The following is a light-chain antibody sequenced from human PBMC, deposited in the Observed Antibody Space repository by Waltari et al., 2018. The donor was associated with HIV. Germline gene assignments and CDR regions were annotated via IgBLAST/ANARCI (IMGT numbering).Light chain of an antibody. J-gene: IGLJ2*01. V-gene: IGLV1-47*01. Sequence: QSVLTQPPSASGTPGQRITVSFSGSRSHIGGNYVYWYQQFPGMAPQIVMYENKWRPSEFPDRFSGSKSVTSASLAIGGLRSEDEAHYYCATWDDSLSGVLFGGGTKLTVL. CDR2: ENK. CDR3: ATWDDSLSGVL. CDR1: RSHIGGNY.